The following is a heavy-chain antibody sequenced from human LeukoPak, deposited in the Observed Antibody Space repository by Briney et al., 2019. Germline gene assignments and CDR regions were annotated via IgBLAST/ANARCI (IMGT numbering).Heavy chain of an antibody. CDR2: ISGSGGST. V-gene: IGHV3-23*01. CDR3: AKDSPGWFGENWFDP. J-gene: IGHJ5*02. Sequence: PGGPLRLSCAASGFTFSSYAMSWVRQAPGKGLEWVSAISGSGGSTYYADSVKGRFTISRDNSKNTLYLQMNSLRAEDTAVYYCAKDSPGWFGENWFDPWGQGTLVTVSS. D-gene: IGHD3-10*01. CDR1: GFTFSSYA.